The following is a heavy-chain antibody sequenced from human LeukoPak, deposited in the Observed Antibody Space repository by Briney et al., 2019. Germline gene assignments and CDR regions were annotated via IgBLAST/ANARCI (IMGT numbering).Heavy chain of an antibody. Sequence: SQTLSLTCTVSGGSISSGDYYWSWIRQPQGKGLEWIVYIYYSGSTYYNPSLKSRVTISVDTSKNQFSLKLSSVTAADTAVYYCARDSPGYSYGYYAFDIWGQGTMVTVSS. CDR2: IYYSGST. D-gene: IGHD5-18*01. CDR3: ARDSPGYSYGYYAFDI. J-gene: IGHJ3*02. V-gene: IGHV4-30-4*08. CDR1: GGSISSGDYY.